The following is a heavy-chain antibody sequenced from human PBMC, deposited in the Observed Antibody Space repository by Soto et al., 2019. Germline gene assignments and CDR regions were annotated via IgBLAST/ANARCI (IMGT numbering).Heavy chain of an antibody. V-gene: IGHV4-38-2*02. CDR2: IYHSGST. CDR1: GYSISSGYY. Sequence: NPSETLSLTCAVSGYSISSGYYWGWIRQPPGKGLEWIGSIYHSGSTYYNPSLKSRVTISVDTSKNQFSLKLSSVTAADTAVYYCARDDCSGGSCYYDYWGQGTLVTVSS. J-gene: IGHJ4*02. D-gene: IGHD2-15*01. CDR3: ARDDCSGGSCYYDY.